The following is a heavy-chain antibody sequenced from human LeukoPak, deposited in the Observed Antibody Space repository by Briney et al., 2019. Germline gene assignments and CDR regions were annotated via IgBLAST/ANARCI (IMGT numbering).Heavy chain of an antibody. CDR2: IDYTGST. V-gene: IGHV4-59*01. CDR1: GDSISSYY. CDR3: AREGTAGTNLNWFDP. Sequence: SETLSLTCTVSGDSISSYYWSWIRQPPGKGLEWIGYIDYTGSTNYNPSLKSRVTISLDTSKNQFSLKLSSVTAADTAVYYCAREGTAGTNLNWFDPWGQGTLVTVSS. D-gene: IGHD1-1*01. J-gene: IGHJ5*02.